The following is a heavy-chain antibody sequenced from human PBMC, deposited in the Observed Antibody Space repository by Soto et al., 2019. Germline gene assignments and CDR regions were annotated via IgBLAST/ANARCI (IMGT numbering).Heavy chain of an antibody. J-gene: IGHJ6*02. Sequence: GGSLRLSCAASGFTFSSYAMSWVRQAPGKGLEWVSAISGSGGSTYYADSVKGRFTISRDNSKNTLYLQMNSLRAEDTAVYYCARDPSEFFGVVIRYYYGMDVWGQGTTVTVSS. D-gene: IGHD3-3*01. CDR1: GFTFSSYA. CDR3: ARDPSEFFGVVIRYYYGMDV. CDR2: ISGSGGST. V-gene: IGHV3-23*01.